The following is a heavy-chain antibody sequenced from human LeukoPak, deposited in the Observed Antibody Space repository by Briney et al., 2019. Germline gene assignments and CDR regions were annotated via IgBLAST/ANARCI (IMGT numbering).Heavy chain of an antibody. J-gene: IGHJ4*02. CDR3: ARDGQSMMVEFDL. CDR1: GHTFTASY. D-gene: IGHD2-15*01. V-gene: IGHV1-2*02. Sequence: ASVKGSCKASGHTFTASYMYWLRQAPGQGLEWIGWIYPNSGDTNYAQKFQGRVTMTRDPSISTAYMELIGLRSDDTAVYYCARDGQSMMVEFDLWGQGTLVTVSS. CDR2: IYPNSGDT.